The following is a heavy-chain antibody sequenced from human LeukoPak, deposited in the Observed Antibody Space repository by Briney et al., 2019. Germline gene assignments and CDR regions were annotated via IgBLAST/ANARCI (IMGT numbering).Heavy chain of an antibody. Sequence: GGSLRLPCTVSGFTVSINSMSWVRQAPGKGLEWVSFIYSGGNAHYSDSVKGRFTISRDNSKNTLYPQMNSLRAEDTAVYYCARRAGEYSHPYDYWSQGTLVTVSS. CDR3: ARRAGEYSHPYDY. J-gene: IGHJ4*02. V-gene: IGHV3-53*01. CDR1: GFTVSINS. D-gene: IGHD4-17*01. CDR2: IYSGGNA.